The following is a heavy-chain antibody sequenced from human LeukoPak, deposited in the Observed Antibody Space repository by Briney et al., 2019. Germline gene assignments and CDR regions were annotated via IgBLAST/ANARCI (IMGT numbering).Heavy chain of an antibody. CDR2: INHSGST. CDR3: ARSSDYQGSKRALGHY. D-gene: IGHD3-10*01. CDR1: GVSFSGYY. V-gene: IGHV4-34*01. Sequence: SETLSLTCAVYGVSFSGYYWSWIRQPPGKGLEWIGEINHSGSTNYNPSLKSRATISADTSKNLFSLKLGSVAAADTAVYYCARSSDYQGSKRALGHYWGQGTLVTVSS. J-gene: IGHJ4*02.